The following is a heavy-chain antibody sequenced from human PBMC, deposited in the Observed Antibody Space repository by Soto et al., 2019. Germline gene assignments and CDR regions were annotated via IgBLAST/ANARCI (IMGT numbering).Heavy chain of an antibody. CDR1: GYYFCTSW. Sequence: SLKFCCDTSGYYFCTSWICWVREMPEEGLGWVGIIYPGDSDTNYSPSLHGQVSISVDKYINTANLQRSSLKTSDSDMYYCARRGEGGYDGSVSFDVWGQGTLVTVSS. J-gene: IGHJ4*02. V-gene: IGHV5-51*01. CDR2: IYPGDSDT. CDR3: ARRGEGGYDGSVSFDV. D-gene: IGHD5-12*01.